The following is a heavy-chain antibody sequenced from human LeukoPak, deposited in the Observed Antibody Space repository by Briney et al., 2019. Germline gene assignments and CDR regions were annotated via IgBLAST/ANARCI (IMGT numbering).Heavy chain of an antibody. Sequence: GGSLRLSCAASGFTFSSYAMSWVRQAPGKGLEWVSAISGSGGSTYYADSVKGRFTISRDNSKNSLYLQMNSLRAEDTAVYYCARGTVLSGSFDYWGQGTLVTVSS. J-gene: IGHJ4*02. D-gene: IGHD3-10*01. CDR1: GFTFSSYA. CDR2: ISGSGGST. V-gene: IGHV3-23*01. CDR3: ARGTVLSGSFDY.